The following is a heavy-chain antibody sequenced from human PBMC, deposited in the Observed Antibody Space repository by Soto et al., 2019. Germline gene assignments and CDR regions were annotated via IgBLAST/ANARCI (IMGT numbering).Heavy chain of an antibody. J-gene: IGHJ6*02. D-gene: IGHD3-22*01. CDR1: GGSISSGDYY. CDR3: AREEYYYDSSGYYYTYGMDV. CDR2: IYYSGST. Sequence: TLSLTCTVSGGSISSGDYYWSWIRQPPGKGLEWIGYIYYSGSTYYNPSLKSRVTISVDTSKNQFSLKLSSVTAADTAVYYCAREEYYYDSSGYYYTYGMDVWGQGTTVTAP. V-gene: IGHV4-30-4*01.